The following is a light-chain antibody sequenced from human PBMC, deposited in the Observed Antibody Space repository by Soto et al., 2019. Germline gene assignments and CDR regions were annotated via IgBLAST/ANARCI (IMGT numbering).Light chain of an antibody. CDR3: SSYAGNNNLI. J-gene: IGLJ2*01. Sequence: QSALTQPPSASGSPGQSLTISCTGNSSDVGRYNYVSWYQQHPGKAPKLIIYEVTKRPSGVPDRFSGSKSDNTASLTVSGLQAEDEADYYCSSYAGNNNLIFGGGTKVTVL. CDR2: EVT. V-gene: IGLV2-8*01. CDR1: SSDVGRYNY.